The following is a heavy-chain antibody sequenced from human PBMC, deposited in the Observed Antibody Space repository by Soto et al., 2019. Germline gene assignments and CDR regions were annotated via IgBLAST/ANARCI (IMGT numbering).Heavy chain of an antibody. CDR1: GGSFRGYY. J-gene: IGHJ5*02. CDR2: INHSGST. CDR3: ARAPDTAMVPGCFDP. Sequence: PSETLSLTCAVYGGSFRGYYWSWIRQPPGKGLEWIGEINHSGSTNYNPSLKSRVTISVDTSKNQFSLKLSSVTAADTAVYYCARAPDTAMVPGCFDPWGQGTLVTVS. V-gene: IGHV4-34*01. D-gene: IGHD5-18*01.